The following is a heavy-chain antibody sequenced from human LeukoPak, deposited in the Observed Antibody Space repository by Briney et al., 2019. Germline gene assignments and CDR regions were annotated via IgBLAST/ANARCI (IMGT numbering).Heavy chain of an antibody. CDR3: ARGSIWFDP. J-gene: IGHJ5*02. Sequence: SGTLSLTCAVSGGSISSPNWWSWVRQPPGKGLEWIGEIYHSGNTNYNPSLTSRVTMSVDKSKNQFSLKLSSVTAADTAVYYCARGSIWFDPWGQGTLVTVSS. CDR2: IYHSGNT. V-gene: IGHV4-4*02. CDR1: GGSISSPNW. D-gene: IGHD3-3*01.